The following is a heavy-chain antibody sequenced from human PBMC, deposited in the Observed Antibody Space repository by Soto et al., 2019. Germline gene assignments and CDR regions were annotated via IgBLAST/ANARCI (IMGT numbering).Heavy chain of an antibody. CDR2: IIPIFGTA. J-gene: IGHJ4*02. Sequence: GASVKVSCKASGGTFSSYAISWVRQAPGQGLEWMGGIIPIFGTANYAQKFQGRVTITADKSTCTAYMELSSLRSEDTAVYYCARDSVVVVPAAMGSFDYWGQGTLCTVSS. D-gene: IGHD2-2*01. CDR3: ARDSVVVVPAAMGSFDY. V-gene: IGHV1-69*06. CDR1: GGTFSSYA.